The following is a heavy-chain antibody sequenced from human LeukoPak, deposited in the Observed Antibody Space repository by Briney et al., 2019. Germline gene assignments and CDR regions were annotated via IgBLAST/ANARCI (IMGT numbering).Heavy chain of an antibody. CDR3: ARDRGWGVAFDI. J-gene: IGHJ3*02. V-gene: IGHV3-30*04. CDR1: GFTFSSYA. D-gene: IGHD6-19*01. CDR2: ISYDGSNK. Sequence: GRSLRLSCAASGFTFSSYAMHWVRQAPGKGLEWMAVISYDGSNKYYADSVKGRFTISRDNSKNTLYLQMNSLRAEDTAVYYCARDRGWGVAFDIWGQGTMVTVSS.